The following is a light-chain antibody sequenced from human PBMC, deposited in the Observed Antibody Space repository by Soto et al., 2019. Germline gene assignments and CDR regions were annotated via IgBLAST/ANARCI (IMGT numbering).Light chain of an antibody. CDR3: SSFTSDRIYV. CDR1: HNDIGTYDY. CDR2: GVT. J-gene: IGLJ1*01. Sequence: QSVLSQPTSVSGSPGQSITITCTGNHNDIGTYDYVSWYQQHPGRAPRLLIYGVTTRPSGISDRFSATKSGHTASLSISGLQPEDEADYYCSSFTSDRIYVFGPGTKLTVL. V-gene: IGLV2-14*03.